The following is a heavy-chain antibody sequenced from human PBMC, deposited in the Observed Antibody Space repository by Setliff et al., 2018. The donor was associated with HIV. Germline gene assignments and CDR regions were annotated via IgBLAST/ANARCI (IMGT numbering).Heavy chain of an antibody. Sequence: SETLSLTCTVSGDSISGYYWSWIRQSPGKGMEWIGFIYETGSTYYNPSLKSRVSISIDTSKNQFSLKLTSLTAADTAVYFCARDGYTNGYGYYYFYMDVWGKGTTVTVSS. CDR1: GDSISGYY. CDR3: ARDGYTNGYGYYYFYMDV. CDR2: IYETGST. V-gene: IGHV4-59*12. D-gene: IGHD6-19*01. J-gene: IGHJ6*03.